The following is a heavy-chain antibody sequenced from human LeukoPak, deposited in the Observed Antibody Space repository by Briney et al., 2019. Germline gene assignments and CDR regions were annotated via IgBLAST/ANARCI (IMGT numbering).Heavy chain of an antibody. CDR3: ARVYSGNYGSFDN. V-gene: IGHV1-18*01. CDR2: ISTYNGYT. Sequence: ASVKVSCKASGYTFTSYGTSWVRQAPGQGLEWMGWISTYNGYTNYAQKLQGRVTMTTDTSTSTAYMDLRSLRSDDTAVYYCARVYSGNYGSFDNWGQGTLVTVSS. CDR1: GYTFTSYG. J-gene: IGHJ4*02. D-gene: IGHD1-26*01.